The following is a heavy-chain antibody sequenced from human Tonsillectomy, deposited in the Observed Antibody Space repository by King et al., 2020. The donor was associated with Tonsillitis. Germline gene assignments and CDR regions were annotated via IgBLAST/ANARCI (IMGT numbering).Heavy chain of an antibody. CDR1: GDSMTSGNYY. D-gene: IGHD3-16*01. CDR3: TRRSVGGMSAYYFTY. V-gene: IGHV4-39*07. J-gene: IGHJ4*02. CDR2: MYNSGST. Sequence: LQLQESGPGLVKPSETLSLTCSVSGDSMTSGNYYWGWIRQPPGKGLEWIWSMYNSGSTHYNTSLKSRVSISVDTSKNQFSLKLSSVTAADTAVYYCTRRSVGGMSAYYFTYGGQGALVTIPS.